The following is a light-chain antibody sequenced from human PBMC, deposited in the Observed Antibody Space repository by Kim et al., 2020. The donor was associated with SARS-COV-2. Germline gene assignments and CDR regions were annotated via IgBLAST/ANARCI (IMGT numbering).Light chain of an antibody. V-gene: IGKV1-5*03. J-gene: IGKJ3*01. CDR1: QSVDGS. CDR2: QAS. Sequence: DIRMTQSPSTPSASIGDRVTITCRASQSVDGSLAWYQQKPGKAPKLLIYQASTLNSGVPSRFSGGGSGTEFTLTISSLQPDDFATYYCQHYNSNFGPGTKVDIK. CDR3: QHYNSN.